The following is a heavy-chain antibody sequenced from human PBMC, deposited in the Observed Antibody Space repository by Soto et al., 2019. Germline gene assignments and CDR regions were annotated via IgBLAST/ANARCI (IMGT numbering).Heavy chain of an antibody. J-gene: IGHJ4*02. D-gene: IGHD5-12*01. CDR3: ARGSRGYSGYPFDY. V-gene: IGHV4-31*03. CDR1: GGSISSGGYY. Sequence: SETLSLTCTVSGGSISSGGYYWSWIRQHPGKGLEWIGYIYYSGSTYYNPSLKSRVTISVDTSKNQFSLKLSSVTAADTAVYYCARGSRGYSGYPFDYWGQGTLVTVSS. CDR2: IYYSGST.